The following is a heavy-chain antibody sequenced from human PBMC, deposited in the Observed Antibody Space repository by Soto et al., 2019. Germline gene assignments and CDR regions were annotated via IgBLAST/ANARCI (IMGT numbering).Heavy chain of an antibody. D-gene: IGHD1-26*01. J-gene: IGHJ5*02. V-gene: IGHV3-33*01. CDR2: IWYDGSNK. CDR3: ARDLGYSGSYFPGNWFDP. Sequence: PGGSLRLSCAASGFTFSSYGMHWVRQAPGKGLEWVAVIWYDGSNKYYADSVKGRFTISRDNSKNTLYLQMNSLRAEDTAVYYCARDLGYSGSYFPGNWFDPWGQGTLVTVSS. CDR1: GFTFSSYG.